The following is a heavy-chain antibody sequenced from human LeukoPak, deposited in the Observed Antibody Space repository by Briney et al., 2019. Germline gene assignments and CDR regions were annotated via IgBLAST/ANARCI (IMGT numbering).Heavy chain of an antibody. Sequence: GGSLRLSCAASGFTFSSYGVHWVRQAPGKGLEWVAVISYDGSSKYYADSVKGRFTISRDNSKNTLYLQMNSLRAEDTAVYYCARVMRYNWNYGPIGYWGQGTLVTVSS. J-gene: IGHJ4*02. CDR2: ISYDGSSK. CDR1: GFTFSSYG. V-gene: IGHV3-30*03. D-gene: IGHD1-7*01. CDR3: ARVMRYNWNYGPIGY.